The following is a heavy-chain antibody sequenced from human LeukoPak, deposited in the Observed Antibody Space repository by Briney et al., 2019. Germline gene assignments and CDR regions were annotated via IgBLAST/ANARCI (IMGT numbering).Heavy chain of an antibody. D-gene: IGHD3-10*01. CDR2: FYYSGIT. J-gene: IGHJ4*02. V-gene: IGHV4-59*08. CDR3: AGFTFFRGVITFFY. Sequence: SETLSLTCTVSGGSLSRYYWSWIRQPPGKGVEWIGHFYYSGITNYTPSLKSRVTISVDTSQNQFSLKLSSVSAADTAVYSCAGFTFFRGVITFFYWGQGTLVTVSS. CDR1: GGSLSRYY.